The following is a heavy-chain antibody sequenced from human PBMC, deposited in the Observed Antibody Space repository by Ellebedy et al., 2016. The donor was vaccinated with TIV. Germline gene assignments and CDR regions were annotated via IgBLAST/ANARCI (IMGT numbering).Heavy chain of an antibody. Sequence: GGSLRLXCVASGFTFSSSWMTWVRQAPGKGLEWVAIINPDGSKKDYAVDSVKGRFTISRDNTRNSLYLQMNSLRAEDTAVYYCARDLSWSYGMDVWGQGTTVTVSS. V-gene: IGHV3-7*01. D-gene: IGHD3-10*01. CDR2: INPDGSKK. CDR1: GFTFSSSW. CDR3: ARDLSWSYGMDV. J-gene: IGHJ6*02.